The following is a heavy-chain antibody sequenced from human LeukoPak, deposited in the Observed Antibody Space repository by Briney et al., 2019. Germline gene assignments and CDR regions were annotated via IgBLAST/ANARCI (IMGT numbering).Heavy chain of an antibody. CDR3: ARDGLGCSSTSCPSPFDY. D-gene: IGHD2-2*01. CDR1: GFTFSDYY. J-gene: IGHJ4*02. CDR2: ISSSGSTI. Sequence: PGGSLRLSCAASGFTFSDYYMSWIRQAPGKGLEWVSYISSSGSTIYYADSVKGRFTISRDNAKNSLYLQMNSLRAGDTAVYYCARDGLGCSSTSCPSPFDYWGQGTLVTVSS. V-gene: IGHV3-11*04.